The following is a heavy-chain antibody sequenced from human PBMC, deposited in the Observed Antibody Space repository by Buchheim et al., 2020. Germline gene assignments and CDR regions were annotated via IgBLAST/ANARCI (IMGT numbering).Heavy chain of an antibody. Sequence: QLQLQESGPGLVKPSETLSLTCTVSGGSISSSSYYWGWIRQPPGKGLEWIGSIYYSGSTYYNPSLKSRVTISVDTSKNQFSLKLSSVTAADTAVYYCARRGLPVIVVVPAAITGDAFDIWGQGT. D-gene: IGHD2-2*02. J-gene: IGHJ3*02. CDR1: GGSISSSSYY. V-gene: IGHV4-39*01. CDR3: ARRGLPVIVVVPAAITGDAFDI. CDR2: IYYSGST.